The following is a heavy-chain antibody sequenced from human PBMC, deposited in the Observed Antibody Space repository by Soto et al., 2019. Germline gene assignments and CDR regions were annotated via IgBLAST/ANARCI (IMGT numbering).Heavy chain of an antibody. V-gene: IGHV1-46*01. J-gene: IGHJ6*02. CDR2: INPSGGST. Sequence: ASVKVSCKASGYTFTSYYMHWVRQAPGQGLEWMGIINPSGGSTSYAQKFQGWVTMTRDTSISTAYMELSRLRSDDTAVYYCARGFRDYYGMDVWGQGTTVTVSS. CDR3: ARGFRDYYGMDV. CDR1: GYTFTSYY.